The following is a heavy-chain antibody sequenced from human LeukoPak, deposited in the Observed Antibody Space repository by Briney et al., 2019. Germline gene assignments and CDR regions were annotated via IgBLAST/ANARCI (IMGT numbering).Heavy chain of an antibody. J-gene: IGHJ5*02. Sequence: GGSLRLSCAASGFTFSSYEMNWVRQAPGKGLEWVSYISSSGCTIYYADSVKGRFTISRDNAKNSLYLQMNSLRAEDTAVYYCARDGGGLSWFDPWGQGTLVTVSS. CDR2: ISSSGCTI. V-gene: IGHV3-48*03. CDR1: GFTFSSYE. CDR3: ARDGGGLSWFDP. D-gene: IGHD3-16*01.